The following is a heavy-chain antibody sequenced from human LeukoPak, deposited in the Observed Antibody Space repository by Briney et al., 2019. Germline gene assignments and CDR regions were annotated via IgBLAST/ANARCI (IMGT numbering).Heavy chain of an antibody. CDR1: GYSFTSGHY. CDR3: ARAGTTGTTFVFDWFDP. V-gene: IGHV4-38-2*01. D-gene: IGHD1-7*01. J-gene: IGHJ5*02. CDR2: IYHTGSA. Sequence: SETLSLTCSVSGYSFTSGHYWGWIRQPPGKGLEWIANIYHTGSAHYNPSLKSRVTISVDTSKNQFSLKLSSVTAADTAVYYCARAGTTGTTFVFDWFDPWGQGTLVTVSS.